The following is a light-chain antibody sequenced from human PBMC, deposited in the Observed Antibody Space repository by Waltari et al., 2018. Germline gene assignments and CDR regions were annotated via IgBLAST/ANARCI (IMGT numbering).Light chain of an antibody. V-gene: IGKV4-1*01. CDR1: QSVLYSSNDKNY. CDR2: WAS. CDR3: QQYYSGPRT. J-gene: IGKJ1*01. Sequence: DIVMTQSPDSLAVSLGERATINCKSSQSVLYSSNDKNYLAWYQQKPRQPPRLLIYWASTRESGVPDRFSGSGSGTDFTLTISSLQAEDVAVYSCQQYYSGPRTFHQGTKVEIK.